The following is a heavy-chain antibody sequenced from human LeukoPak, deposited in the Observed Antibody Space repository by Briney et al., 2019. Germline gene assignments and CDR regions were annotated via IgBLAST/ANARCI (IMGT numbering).Heavy chain of an antibody. Sequence: PSQTLSLTCTVSGGSISSGDYYWSWIRQPPGTGLEWIAYMYYSGSTYYNPSLKSRVTMSADTSKNQLSLKLSSVTAADTAVYYCARPYYYDSRIDPWGQGILVTASS. CDR3: ARPYYYDSRIDP. D-gene: IGHD3-22*01. CDR2: MYYSGST. V-gene: IGHV4-30-4*01. J-gene: IGHJ5*02. CDR1: GGSISSGDYY.